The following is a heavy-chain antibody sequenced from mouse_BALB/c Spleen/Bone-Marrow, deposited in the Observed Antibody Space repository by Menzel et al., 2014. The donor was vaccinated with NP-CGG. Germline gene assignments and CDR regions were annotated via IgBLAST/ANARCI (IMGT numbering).Heavy chain of an antibody. D-gene: IGHD1-1*01. J-gene: IGHJ2*01. CDR2: IYPGDGDT. CDR3: AKSGYGSFDY. CDR1: GYAFSSYW. Sequence: LQESGAELVRPGSSVKISCKASGYAFSSYWLNWVRQRPGQGLEWIGQIYPGDGDTNYNGKFKDKATLTADKSSSTAYMQLSSLTSEASAVYFCAKSGYGSFDYWGQGTTLTVSS. V-gene: IGHV1-80*01.